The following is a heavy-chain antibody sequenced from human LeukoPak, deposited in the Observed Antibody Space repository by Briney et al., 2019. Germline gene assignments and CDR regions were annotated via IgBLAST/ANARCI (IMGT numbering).Heavy chain of an antibody. Sequence: ASVKVSCKASGYIFTTYFMHWLRQAPGQGPEWMGIINPRGGSTDYAQKFQGRVTMTSDTSTSTVYMELKSLRSEDTAVYFCARVGTTGATADNWGQGTLVTVSS. D-gene: IGHD1/OR15-1a*01. V-gene: IGHV1-46*01. CDR1: GYIFTTYF. CDR3: ARVGTTGATADN. J-gene: IGHJ4*02. CDR2: INPRGGST.